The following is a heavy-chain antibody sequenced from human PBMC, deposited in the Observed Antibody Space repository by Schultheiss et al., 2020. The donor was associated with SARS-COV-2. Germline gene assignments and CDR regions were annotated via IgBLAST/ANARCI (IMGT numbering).Heavy chain of an antibody. CDR2: IYYSGST. CDR3: ARDPGTTKERYFDL. J-gene: IGHJ2*01. Sequence: GSLRLSCTVSGGSISSYYWSWIRQPPGKGLEWIGYIYYSGSTNYNPSLKSRVTISVDTSKNQFSLKLSSVTAADTAVYYCARDPGTTKERYFDLWGRGTLVTVSS. D-gene: IGHD1-14*01. V-gene: IGHV4-59*12. CDR1: GGSISSYY.